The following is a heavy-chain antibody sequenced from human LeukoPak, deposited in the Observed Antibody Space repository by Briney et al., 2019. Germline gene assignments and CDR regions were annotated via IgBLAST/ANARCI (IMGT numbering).Heavy chain of an antibody. J-gene: IGHJ6*02. CDR3: ARRTAVTLQSATFYYYSMDV. Sequence: PSETLSLTCTVSGGSISSYYWSWIRQPPGKGLEWLGYIYYSGSTSYNPSLKSRVTISVDTSKNQFSLKLSSVTAADTAVYYCARRTAVTLQSATFYYYSMDVWGQGTTVSVS. CDR1: GGSISSYY. V-gene: IGHV4-59*08. D-gene: IGHD4-17*01. CDR2: IYYSGST.